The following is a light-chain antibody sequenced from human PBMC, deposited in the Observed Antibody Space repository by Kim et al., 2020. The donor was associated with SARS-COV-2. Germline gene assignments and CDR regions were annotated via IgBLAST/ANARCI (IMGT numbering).Light chain of an antibody. CDR1: ELGDKY. CDR2: QDS. V-gene: IGLV3-1*01. Sequence: VSPGQTASITCSGDELGDKYVCWYQQKPGQSPVVVIYQDSKRPSGIPERFSGSNSGNTATLTISGTQALDEANYYCQAWDTSSVIFGGGTKVTVL. CDR3: QAWDTSSVI. J-gene: IGLJ2*01.